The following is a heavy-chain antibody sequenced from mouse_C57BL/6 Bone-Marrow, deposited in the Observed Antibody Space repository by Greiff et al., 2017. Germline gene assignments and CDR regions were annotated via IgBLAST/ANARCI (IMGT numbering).Heavy chain of an antibody. CDR2: IYPRSGNT. CDR3: ARGKLRLRFAY. J-gene: IGHJ3*01. CDR1: GYTFTSYG. D-gene: IGHD3-2*02. V-gene: IGHV1-81*01. Sequence: VKLQQSGAELARPGASVKLSCKASGYTFTSYGISWVKQRTGQGLEWIGEIYPRSGNTYYNEKFKGKATLTADKSSSTAYMELRSLTSEDSAVXFSARGKLRLRFAYWGQGTLVTVSA.